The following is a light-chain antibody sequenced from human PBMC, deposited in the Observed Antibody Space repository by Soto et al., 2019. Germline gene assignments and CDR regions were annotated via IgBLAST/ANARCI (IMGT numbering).Light chain of an antibody. CDR2: GAS. V-gene: IGKV3-20*01. Sequence: IELTPSPFSLSLSPGERATLSCRASQSVSTSYLAWCQQKLGQAPRLLIYGASSRATGIPDRFSGSGSGTDFTLTISRLEPEDFAVYYCQQYGSRPRTFGQGTTVDI. CDR3: QQYGSRPRT. J-gene: IGKJ1*01. CDR1: QSVSTSY.